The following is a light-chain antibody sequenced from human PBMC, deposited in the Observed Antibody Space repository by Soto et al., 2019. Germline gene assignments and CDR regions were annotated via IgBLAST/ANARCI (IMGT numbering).Light chain of an antibody. J-gene: IGLJ3*02. Sequence: QSVLTQPPSASGTPGQRVTIFCSGSSSNVGINGVNWYQQVPGTAPRLLIYSDNQRPSGVPDRVSGSKSGTSASLAIGGLQSEDDADYYCAAWDDRLDGWMFGGGTKLTVL. CDR1: SSNVGING. V-gene: IGLV1-44*01. CDR2: SDN. CDR3: AAWDDRLDGWM.